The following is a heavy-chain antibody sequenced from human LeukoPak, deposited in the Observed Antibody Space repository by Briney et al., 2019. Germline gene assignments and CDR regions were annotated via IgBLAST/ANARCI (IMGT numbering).Heavy chain of an antibody. Sequence: GASVKVSCKASGYTFTSYGISGVGQARGQGGEGMGWISAYNGNTNYAQNLQARVTTTTDTSTSTAYMELRSLRSDDTAVYYCARHLDPTDAFDIWGQGTMVTVSS. D-gene: IGHD2-2*03. J-gene: IGHJ3*02. CDR2: ISAYNGNT. CDR3: ARHLDPTDAFDI. V-gene: IGHV1-18*01. CDR1: GYTFTSYG.